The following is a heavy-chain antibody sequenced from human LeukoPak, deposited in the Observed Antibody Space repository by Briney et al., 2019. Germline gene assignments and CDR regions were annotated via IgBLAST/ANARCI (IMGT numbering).Heavy chain of an antibody. CDR1: GGSFSVYY. CDR3: VETPNYYYDSSGYLR. J-gene: IGHJ1*01. CDR2: IHHSDGT. Sequence: SETLSLTCAVYGGSFSVYYWGWVRQPPRKGLEWIGSIHHSDGTYHNPSLKSRVTISVDTSKNQFSLKLISVTAADTAVYYCVETPNYYYDSSGYLRWGQGTLVTVSS. D-gene: IGHD3-22*01. V-gene: IGHV4-34*01.